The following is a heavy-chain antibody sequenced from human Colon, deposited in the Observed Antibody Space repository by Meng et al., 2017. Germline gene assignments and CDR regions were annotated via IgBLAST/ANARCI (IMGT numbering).Heavy chain of an antibody. CDR2: AGT. J-gene: IGHJ4*02. D-gene: IGHD7-27*01. CDR3: ARDHWGSLDY. CDR1: GGSVSMSDYQ. Sequence: QVQLQESGPGLVRPAATLSLICTVSGGSVSMSDYQWGWIRQPPGKGLEWXGYAGTNYNPSLKSRVTISVDTSKRQFSLKLTSVTAADTAVYYCARDHWGSLDYWGQGILVTVSS. V-gene: IGHV4-61*08.